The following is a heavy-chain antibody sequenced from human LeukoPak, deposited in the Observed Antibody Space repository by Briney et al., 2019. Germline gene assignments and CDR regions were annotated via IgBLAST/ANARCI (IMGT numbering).Heavy chain of an antibody. CDR3: VRLVGASGAFDI. Sequence: SEALSLTCTVSGGSISSSSYFWAWLRQPPGKGLEWIASISYTGSTYYNPSLESRVTISVDTSKNQFSLRLSSVTAADTALYYCVRLVGASGAFDIWGHGPTVTVSS. CDR1: GGSISSSSYF. V-gene: IGHV4-39*07. CDR2: ISYTGST. D-gene: IGHD1-26*01. J-gene: IGHJ3*02.